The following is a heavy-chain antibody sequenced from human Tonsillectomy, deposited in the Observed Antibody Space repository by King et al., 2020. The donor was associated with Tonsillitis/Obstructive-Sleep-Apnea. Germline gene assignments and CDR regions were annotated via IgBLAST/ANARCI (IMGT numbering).Heavy chain of an antibody. D-gene: IGHD2-15*01. V-gene: IGHV4-34*01. J-gene: IGHJ5*02. CDR1: GGSFSGYY. CDR3: ARKDNLGDIVVVVAAGWFDP. Sequence: VQLQQWGAGLLKPSETLSLTCAVYGGSFSGYYWSWIRQPPGKGLEWIGEINHSGSINYNPSLKGRVTISVDTSKNQFFLKLRSVTAADTAVYYCARKDNLGDIVVVVAAGWFDPWGQGTLVTVSS. CDR2: INHSGSI.